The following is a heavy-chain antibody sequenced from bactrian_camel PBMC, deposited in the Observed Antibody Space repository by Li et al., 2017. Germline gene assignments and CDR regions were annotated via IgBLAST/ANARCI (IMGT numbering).Heavy chain of an antibody. CDR3: AAGVASRSGCLLLSRYFLY. CDR2: IDRGGGST. CDR1: GYTGKGVG. D-gene: IGHD2*01. Sequence: HVQLVESGGESLQAGGSLRLSCTASGYTGKGVGMAWFRQAPGTGREGVAGIDRGGGSTDYADSVKGRFTISQDNGKNTVYLQMNSLKPEDTAMYYCAAGVASRSGCLLLSRYFLYWGRGTQVTVS. J-gene: IGHJ4*01. V-gene: IGHV3-3*01.